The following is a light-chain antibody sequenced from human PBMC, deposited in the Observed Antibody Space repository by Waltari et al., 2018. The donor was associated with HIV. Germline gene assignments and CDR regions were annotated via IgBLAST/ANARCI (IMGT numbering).Light chain of an antibody. V-gene: IGKV3-15*01. CDR2: GAS. CDR3: QQYANWPPWT. J-gene: IGKJ1*01. CDR1: QSVGSN. Sequence: EIVMTQSPATLSVSPGDRATLSCRASQSVGSNLAWYQQKPGQAPRLLIYGASTRATDIPARFSGSGSGTEFTLSISSLQSEDYALYFCQQYANWPPWTFGRGTKVEIK.